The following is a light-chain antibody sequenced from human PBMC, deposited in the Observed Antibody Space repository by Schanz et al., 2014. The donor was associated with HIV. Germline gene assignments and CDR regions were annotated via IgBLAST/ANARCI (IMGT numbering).Light chain of an antibody. CDR3: QQYDNWPPLT. CDR2: GAS. J-gene: IGKJ4*01. V-gene: IGKV3-15*01. CDR1: QSVSSN. Sequence: EIVMTQSPATLSVSPGERATLSCRASQSVSSNVAWYQQKPGQAPRLLIYGASTRATGIPVRFSGSGSGTEFTLTISSLQSEDFAVYYCQQYDNWPPLTFGGGTKVEIK.